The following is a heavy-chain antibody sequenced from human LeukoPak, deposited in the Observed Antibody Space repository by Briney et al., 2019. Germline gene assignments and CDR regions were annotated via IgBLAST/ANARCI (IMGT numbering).Heavy chain of an antibody. CDR1: GYTFIAYY. CDR2: INPNSGAT. D-gene: IGHD2-2*03. J-gene: IGHJ1*01. CDR3: ARDGYCRGSSCPFQH. V-gene: IGHV1-2*02. Sequence: ASVKVSCKASGYTFIAYYMFWVRQVPGQGLEWMGWINPNSGATGHAQKFQGRVTMTRDTSISTSYMEVTGLRSDDTAVYFCARDGYCRGSSCPFQHWGQGTMVTVSS.